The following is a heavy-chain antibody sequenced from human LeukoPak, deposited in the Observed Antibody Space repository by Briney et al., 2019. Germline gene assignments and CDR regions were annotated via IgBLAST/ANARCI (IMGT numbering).Heavy chain of an antibody. V-gene: IGHV4-38-2*02. CDR1: GYSISSGYY. D-gene: IGHD6-13*01. CDR3: ATKGIAAAGTSWFDP. Sequence: PSETLSLTCTVSGYSISSGYYWGWIRQPPGKGLEWIGSIYHSGSTNYNPSLKSRVTISVDTSKNQFSLKLSSVTAADTAVYYCATKGIAAAGTSWFDPWGQGTLVTVSS. J-gene: IGHJ5*02. CDR2: IYHSGST.